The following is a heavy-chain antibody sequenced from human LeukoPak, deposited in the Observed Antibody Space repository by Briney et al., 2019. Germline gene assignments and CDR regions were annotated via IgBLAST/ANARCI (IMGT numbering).Heavy chain of an antibody. CDR2: ISSSSSTI. Sequence: GGSLRLSCAASRFTFSSYSMNWVRQAPGKGLEWVSYISSSSSTIYYADSVKGRFTISRDNAKNSLYLQMNSLRDEDTAVYYCAREPLYGSGSYSFDYWGQGTLVTVSS. J-gene: IGHJ4*02. CDR3: AREPLYGSGSYSFDY. V-gene: IGHV3-48*02. CDR1: RFTFSSYS. D-gene: IGHD3-10*01.